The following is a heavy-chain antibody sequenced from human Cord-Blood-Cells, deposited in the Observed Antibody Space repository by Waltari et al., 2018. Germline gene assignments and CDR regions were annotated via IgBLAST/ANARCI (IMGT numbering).Heavy chain of an antibody. CDR2: IRYDGSNK. CDR1: GFTFSSYG. J-gene: IGHJ4*02. Sequence: QVQLVESGGGVVQPGGSLRLSCAASGFTFSSYGMHWVPQAPGKGLEWVAFIRYDGSNKYYADSVKGRFTIPRDNSKNTLYLQMNSLRAEDTAVYYCAKDEDSSGWYSNWGQGTLVTVSS. V-gene: IGHV3-30*02. CDR3: AKDEDSSGWYSN. D-gene: IGHD6-19*01.